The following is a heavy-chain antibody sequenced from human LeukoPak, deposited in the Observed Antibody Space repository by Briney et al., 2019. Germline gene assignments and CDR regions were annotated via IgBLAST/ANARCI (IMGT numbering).Heavy chain of an antibody. J-gene: IGHJ4*02. CDR3: ARHQAYCGGDCYSGFLVDY. Sequence: PSETLSLTCTVSGGSISSSSYYWGWIRQPPGKGLELIGSIYYSGSTYYNPSLKSRVTISVDTSKNQFSLKLSSVTAADTAVYYCARHQAYCGGDCYSGFLVDYWGQGTLVTVSS. D-gene: IGHD2-21*02. V-gene: IGHV4-39*01. CDR1: GGSISSSSYY. CDR2: IYYSGST.